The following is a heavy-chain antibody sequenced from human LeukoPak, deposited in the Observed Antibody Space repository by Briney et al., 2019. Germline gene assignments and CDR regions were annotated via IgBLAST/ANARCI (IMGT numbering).Heavy chain of an antibody. Sequence: ASVKVSCKASGGTFSSYAISWVRQAPGQGLEWMGRIIPILGIANYAQKFQGRVTITADKSTSTAYMELSSLRSEDTAVYYCARDIRPSIAAAGNDAFDIWGQGTMVTVSS. CDR1: GGTFSSYA. CDR2: IIPILGIA. CDR3: ARDIRPSIAAAGNDAFDI. J-gene: IGHJ3*02. V-gene: IGHV1-69*04. D-gene: IGHD6-13*01.